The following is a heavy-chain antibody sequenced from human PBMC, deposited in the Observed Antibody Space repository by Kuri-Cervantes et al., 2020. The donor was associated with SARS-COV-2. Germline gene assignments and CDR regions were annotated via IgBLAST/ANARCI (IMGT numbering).Heavy chain of an antibody. CDR2: IKSKTDGGTT. CDR3: TTNKYYYYYYYMDV. J-gene: IGHJ6*03. Sequence: GESLKISCAASGFTFSSYAMHWVRQAPGKGLEWVGRIKSKTDGGTTDYAAPVKGRFTISRDDSKNTLYLQMNSLKTEDTAVYYCTTNKYYYYYYYMDVWGKGTTVTVSS. V-gene: IGHV3-15*01. CDR1: GFTFSSYA.